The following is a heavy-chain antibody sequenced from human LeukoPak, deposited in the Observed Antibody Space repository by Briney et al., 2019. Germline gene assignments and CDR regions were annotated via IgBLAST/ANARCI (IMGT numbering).Heavy chain of an antibody. V-gene: IGHV3-23*01. J-gene: IGHJ4*02. CDR1: GFTFSSYA. D-gene: IGHD3-22*01. CDR3: AKDRIVVSYYFDY. CDR2: ISGSGGST. Sequence: GGSLRLSCAASGFTFSSYAMSWVRQAPGKGLEWVSAISGSGGSTYYADSVKGRFTISRGSSKNTLYLQMNSLRAEDTAVYYCAKDRIVVSYYFDYWGQGTLVTVSS.